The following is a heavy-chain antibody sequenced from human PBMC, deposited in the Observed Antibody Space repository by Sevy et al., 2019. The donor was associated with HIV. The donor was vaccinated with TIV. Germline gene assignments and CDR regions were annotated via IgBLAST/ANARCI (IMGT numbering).Heavy chain of an antibody. CDR1: GYTFSSFG. CDR3: ARISTVRGLFNYFDP. V-gene: IGHV1-18*01. Sequence: ASVKVSCKASGYTFSSFGVSWVRQAPGQGLEWMGWIGAYNDNIKYAQNLQDRVTMTTDTSTITAYMELTSLTSDDTAVYFCARISTVRGLFNYFDPWGQGTLVTVSS. D-gene: IGHD3-10*01. J-gene: IGHJ5*02. CDR2: IGAYNDNI.